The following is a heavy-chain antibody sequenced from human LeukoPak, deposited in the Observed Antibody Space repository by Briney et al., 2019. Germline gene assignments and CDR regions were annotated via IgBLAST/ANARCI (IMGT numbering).Heavy chain of an antibody. CDR2: IYTSGST. V-gene: IGHV4-4*07. CDR3: ARGGHWIQLWFDALDI. CDR1: GGSISSYY. D-gene: IGHD5-18*01. Sequence: SETLSLTCTVSGGSISSYYWSWIRQPAGKGLEWIGRIYTSGSTNYNPSLKSRVTMSVDTSKNQFSLKLSSVTAADTAVYYCARGGHWIQLWFDALDIWGQGTMVTVSS. J-gene: IGHJ3*02.